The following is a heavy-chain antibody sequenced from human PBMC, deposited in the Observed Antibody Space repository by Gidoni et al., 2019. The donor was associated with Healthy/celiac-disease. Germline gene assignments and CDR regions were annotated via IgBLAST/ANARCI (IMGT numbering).Heavy chain of an antibody. V-gene: IGHV3-23*01. D-gene: IGHD3-3*01. CDR1: GCTFSGYS. CDR3: AKDKDPITIFLNWFDP. Sequence: EVQRLEAGGGLVQTGGSRRLSCAASGCTFSGYSMSWVRQAPGKGLEWVSAISGSGGSTSYADSVKGRFTISRDNSKNTLYLQMNSLRAEDTAVYYCAKDKDPITIFLNWFDPWGQGTLVTVSS. CDR2: ISGSGGST. J-gene: IGHJ5*02.